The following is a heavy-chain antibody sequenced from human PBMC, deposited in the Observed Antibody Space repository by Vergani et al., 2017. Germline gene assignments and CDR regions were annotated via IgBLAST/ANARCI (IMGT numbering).Heavy chain of an antibody. D-gene: IGHD3-22*01. Sequence: EVQLLESGGGLVQPGGSLRLSCAASGFTFSSFAMSWVRQAPGKGLEWVSTISTSGGSTYSADSVRGRFTISRDNSRNTLYLQMNSLRTEDTAVYYCAKEMRTVYYDSSGYYSDAFVIWGQGTMVTVSS. J-gene: IGHJ3*02. CDR1: GFTFSSFA. V-gene: IGHV3-23*01. CDR3: AKEMRTVYYDSSGYYSDAFVI. CDR2: ISTSGGST.